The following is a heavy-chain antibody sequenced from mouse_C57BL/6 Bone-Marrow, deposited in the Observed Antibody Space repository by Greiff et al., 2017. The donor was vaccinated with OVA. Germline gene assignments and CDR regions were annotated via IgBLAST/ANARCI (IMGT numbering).Heavy chain of an antibody. CDR2: FYPGSGSI. CDR1: GYTFTEYT. D-gene: IGHD2-4*01. J-gene: IGHJ1*03. Sequence: VQLVESGAELVKPGASVKLSCKASGYTFTEYTIHWVKQRSGQGLEWIGWFYPGSGSIKYNEKFKDKATLTADKSSSTVYMELSRVTAEDSEVDCCARHEERDYDVGNWYFDVWGTGTTVTVSS. CDR3: ARHEERDYDVGNWYFDV. V-gene: IGHV1-62-2*01.